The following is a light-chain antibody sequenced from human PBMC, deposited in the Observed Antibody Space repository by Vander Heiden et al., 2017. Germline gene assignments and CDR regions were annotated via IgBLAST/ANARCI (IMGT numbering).Light chain of an antibody. CDR3: TSYIDSSTYV. Sequence: QSALTQPASVSGSPGQSITNSCTGTSSNLGAYKYVSWYQPHPGKAPKVIIYEASHRPSGVSIRFSGSKSGNTASLTISGLQPEDEADYYCTSYIDSSTYVFGTGTKVTVL. CDR2: EAS. CDR1: SSNLGAYKY. V-gene: IGLV2-14*01. J-gene: IGLJ1*01.